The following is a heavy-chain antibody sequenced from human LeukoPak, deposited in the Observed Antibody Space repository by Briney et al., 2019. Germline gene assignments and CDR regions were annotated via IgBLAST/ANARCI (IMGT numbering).Heavy chain of an antibody. Sequence: NHGESLKISCEASGYSFTTYWIGWVRQIPGKGLEWMGIIVPGDSDTRNSPSFQGQVTISADKSISTAYLQWSSLKASDTAMYYCARLDSSGYSLDYWGQGTLVTVSS. D-gene: IGHD3-22*01. V-gene: IGHV5-51*01. CDR3: ARLDSSGYSLDY. CDR1: GYSFTTYW. J-gene: IGHJ4*02. CDR2: IVPGDSDT.